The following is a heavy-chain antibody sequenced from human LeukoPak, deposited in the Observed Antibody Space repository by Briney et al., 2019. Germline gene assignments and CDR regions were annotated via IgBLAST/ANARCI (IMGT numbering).Heavy chain of an antibody. V-gene: IGHV1-2*02. CDR1: GYTFTGYY. Sequence: ASVKVSCKASGYTFTGYYMHWVRQAPGQGLEWMGWINPNSGGTNYAQKFQGRVTMTRDTSISTAYMELNRLRSDDTAVYYCARGSYDSSDFEYFHHWGQGILVTVSS. J-gene: IGHJ1*01. CDR2: INPNSGGT. D-gene: IGHD3-22*01. CDR3: ARGSYDSSDFEYFHH.